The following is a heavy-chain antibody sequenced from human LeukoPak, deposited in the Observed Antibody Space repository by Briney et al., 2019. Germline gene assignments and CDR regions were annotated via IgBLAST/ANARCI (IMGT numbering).Heavy chain of an antibody. J-gene: IGHJ3*02. D-gene: IGHD3-10*02. V-gene: IGHV5-51*01. CDR1: GYSFTIYW. Sequence: PGESLKISGKGSGYSFTIYWIGLVRQMPGKGLEWMGIIYPGDSDTRYSPSFQGQVTISAGKSISTAYLQWSSLKAALTAMYYCARLFAVDDHDAFDIWGQGTMVTVSS. CDR2: IYPGDSDT. CDR3: ARLFAVDDHDAFDI.